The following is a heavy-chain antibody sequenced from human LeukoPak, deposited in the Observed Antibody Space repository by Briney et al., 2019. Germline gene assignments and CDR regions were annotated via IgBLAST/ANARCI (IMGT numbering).Heavy chain of an antibody. J-gene: IGHJ5*01. CDR2: ISSSSSYM. CDR3: ARGPLTTTMKVVVDNWFDS. V-gene: IGHV3-21*01. CDR1: GFTFSSHS. Sequence: GGSLRLSCAASGFTFSSHSMSWVRQAPGKGLEWVSSISSSSSYMYYADSVKGRFTISRDSAKSSLYLQMNSLRAEDTAVYYCARGPLTTTMKVVVDNWFDSWGQGTLVTVSS. D-gene: IGHD3-22*01.